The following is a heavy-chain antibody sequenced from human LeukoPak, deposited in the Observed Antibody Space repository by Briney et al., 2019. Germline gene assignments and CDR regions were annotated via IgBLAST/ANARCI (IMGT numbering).Heavy chain of an antibody. CDR1: GFTFHDYG. D-gene: IGHD3-22*01. CDR3: ASKGYNYDSRGYYYWVYY. Sequence: GGTLRLSCAASGFTFHDYGMSGARQVPAKGLEWVSGITWNVGSTGYSDSVKGRFSISRDNAKNSLYMQMNSLRAEDTAFYYCASKGYNYDSRGYYYWVYYWGQGTLVTVSS. V-gene: IGHV3-20*04. J-gene: IGHJ4*02. CDR2: ITWNVGST.